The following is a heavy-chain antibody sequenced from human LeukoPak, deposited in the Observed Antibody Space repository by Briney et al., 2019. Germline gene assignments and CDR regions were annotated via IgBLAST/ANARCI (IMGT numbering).Heavy chain of an antibody. Sequence: ASVKVSCKASGYTFTGYYMHWVRQAPGQGLEWMGRINPNSGGTNYAQKFQGRVTMTRDTSISTAYMELSRLRSDDTAVYYCARDRGYSNSWYGYWGQGTLVTVSS. CDR1: GYTFTGYY. V-gene: IGHV1-2*06. CDR2: INPNSGGT. J-gene: IGHJ4*02. D-gene: IGHD6-13*01. CDR3: ARDRGYSNSWYGY.